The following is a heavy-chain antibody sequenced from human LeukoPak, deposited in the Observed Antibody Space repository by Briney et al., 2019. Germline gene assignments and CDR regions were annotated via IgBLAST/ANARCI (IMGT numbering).Heavy chain of an antibody. D-gene: IGHD4-11*01. Sequence: SSVKVSCKASGGTFSSYAISWVRQAPGQGLEWMARIIPIFGTANYAQKFQCRVTITADKSTSTAYMELSSLRSEDTAVYYCARSYSNYDYYYYYMDVWGKGTTVTVSS. V-gene: IGHV1-69*06. CDR1: GGTFSSYA. J-gene: IGHJ6*03. CDR2: IIPIFGTA. CDR3: ARSYSNYDYYYYYMDV.